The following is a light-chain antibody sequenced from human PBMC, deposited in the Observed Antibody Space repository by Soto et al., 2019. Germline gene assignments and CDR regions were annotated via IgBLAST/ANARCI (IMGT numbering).Light chain of an antibody. V-gene: IGKV1-33*01. Sequence: DIQMTQSPSSLSASVGDRVTITCQASHDIRKYLNWYQQKPGKAPRLLIYDSSNMEKGVPSRFNGSGSGTDFILTISSLQPEDIATYYCQQYENFPIPFGPGTRLETK. CDR1: HDIRKY. CDR3: QQYENFPIP. J-gene: IGKJ5*01. CDR2: DSS.